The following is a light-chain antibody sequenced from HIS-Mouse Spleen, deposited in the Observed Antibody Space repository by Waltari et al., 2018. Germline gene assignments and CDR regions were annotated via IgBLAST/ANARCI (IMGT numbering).Light chain of an antibody. J-gene: IGLJ3*02. CDR3: AAWDDSLSGPV. Sequence: QSVLTQPPSASGTPGQRVTIPCSGSSPNIGSNYVSWYQQPPGPAPKLLIYRNNQRPSGVPDRFSGSKSGTSASLAISGLRSEDEADYYCAAWDDSLSGPVFGGGTKLTVL. V-gene: IGLV1-47*01. CDR1: SPNIGSNY. CDR2: RNN.